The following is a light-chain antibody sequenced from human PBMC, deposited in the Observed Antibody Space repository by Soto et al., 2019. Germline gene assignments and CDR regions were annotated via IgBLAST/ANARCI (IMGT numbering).Light chain of an antibody. J-gene: IGLJ1*01. CDR1: SSDVGGYNY. Sequence: QSVLTQPASVSGSPGQSITISCTGTSSDVGGYNYFSWYQQHPGKAPKLMIYEVSNRPSGVSNRFSGSKSGNTASLTISGLQAEDEADYYCSSYVGATTYVFGTGTKLTAL. V-gene: IGLV2-14*01. CDR3: SSYVGATTYV. CDR2: EVS.